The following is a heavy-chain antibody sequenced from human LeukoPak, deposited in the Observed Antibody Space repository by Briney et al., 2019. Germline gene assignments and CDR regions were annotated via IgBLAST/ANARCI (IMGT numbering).Heavy chain of an antibody. D-gene: IGHD5-18*01. CDR1: GFTVSSNH. CDR3: ARDWGRGYSYGDY. Sequence: PGGSLRLSCAASGFTVSSNHMSWVRQAPGKWLEWVSVIYSGGSTYYADSVKGRFTISRDNSKNTLYLQMNSLRAEDTAVYYCARDWGRGYSYGDYWGQGTLVTVSS. V-gene: IGHV3-66*01. J-gene: IGHJ4*02. CDR2: IYSGGST.